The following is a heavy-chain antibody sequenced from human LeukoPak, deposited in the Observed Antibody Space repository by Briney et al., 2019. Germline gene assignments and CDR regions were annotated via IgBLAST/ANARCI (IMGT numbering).Heavy chain of an antibody. CDR1: GYTLTSYG. CDR3: ARDPEFTTQPNWFDP. D-gene: IGHD3-10*01. J-gene: IGHJ5*02. V-gene: IGHV1-18*01. CDR2: ISAYNGNT. Sequence: ASVKVSCKASGYTLTSYGISWVRQAPGQGLEWMGWISAYNGNTNYAQKLQGRVTMTTDTSTSTAYMELRSLRSDDTAVYYCARDPEFTTQPNWFDPWGQGTLVTVSS.